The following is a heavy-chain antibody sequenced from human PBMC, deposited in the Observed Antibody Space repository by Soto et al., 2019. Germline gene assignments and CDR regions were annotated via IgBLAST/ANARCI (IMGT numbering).Heavy chain of an antibody. Sequence: SGPTLVNPTQTLTLTCTFSGFSLSTRAVGVGWIRQPPGKGLQWIGEINHSGSANYNPSLKSRVTMSVDTSKNQFSLKLTSVTAADTAMYYCARGGFLEYLPLDYWGRGTPVTVSS. CDR2: INHSGSA. V-gene: IGHV4-28*02. D-gene: IGHD3-3*01. J-gene: IGHJ4*01. CDR3: ARGGFLEYLPLDY. CDR1: GFSLSTRAVG.